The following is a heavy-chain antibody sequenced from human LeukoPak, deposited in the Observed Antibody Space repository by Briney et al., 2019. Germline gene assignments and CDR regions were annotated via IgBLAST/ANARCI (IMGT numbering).Heavy chain of an antibody. CDR3: ARLWRSSGSPTAFDI. Sequence: SETLSLTCSVSGGSTSSYYWSWIRQPPGKGLEWIGYISTGGSTNYNPSLKSRVTISVDTSKNQFSLKLSSVTVADTAVYYCARLWRSSGSPTAFDIWGQGTMVTVSS. CDR2: ISTGGST. J-gene: IGHJ3*02. V-gene: IGHV4-4*09. CDR1: GGSTSSYY. D-gene: IGHD1-26*01.